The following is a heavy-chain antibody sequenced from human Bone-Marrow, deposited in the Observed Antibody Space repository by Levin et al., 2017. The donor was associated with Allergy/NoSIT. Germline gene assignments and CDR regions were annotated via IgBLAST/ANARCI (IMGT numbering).Heavy chain of an antibody. CDR3: ASLSDYGDVDDAFDI. CDR1: GFTFSDYY. D-gene: IGHD4-17*01. V-gene: IGHV3-11*01. J-gene: IGHJ3*02. CDR2: ISSSGSTI. Sequence: PGGSLRLSCAASGFTFSDYYMSWIRQAPGKGLEWVSYISSSGSTIYYADSVKGRFTISRDNAKNSLYLQMNSLRAEDTAVYYCASLSDYGDVDDAFDIWGQGTMVTVSS.